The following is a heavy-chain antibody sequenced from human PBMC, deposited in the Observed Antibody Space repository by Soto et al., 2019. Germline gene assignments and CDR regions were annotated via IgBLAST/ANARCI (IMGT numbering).Heavy chain of an antibody. CDR3: ARFLEVYECWSGYRPMNWFDP. J-gene: IGHJ5*02. Sequence: QVQLQESGPGLVKPSQTLSLTCTVSGGSISSGGYYWSWIRQHPGKGLEWIGYIYYSGSTYSNPSLKTRVTISVDTSKNQFSLKLSSVTAAATAVYYCARFLEVYECWSGYRPMNWFDPWGQGTLVTVSS. V-gene: IGHV4-31*03. CDR2: IYYSGST. CDR1: GGSISSGGYY. D-gene: IGHD3-3*01.